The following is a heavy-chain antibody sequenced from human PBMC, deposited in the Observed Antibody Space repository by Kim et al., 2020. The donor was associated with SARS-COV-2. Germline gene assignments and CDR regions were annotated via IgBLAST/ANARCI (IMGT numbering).Heavy chain of an antibody. V-gene: IGHV3-23*01. CDR2: ISGSGGST. CDR1: GFTFSSYA. CDR3: AKQRVNYYDSSGYYSSLDY. J-gene: IGHJ4*02. D-gene: IGHD3-22*01. Sequence: GGSLRLSCAASGFTFSSYAMSWVRQAPGKGLEWVSAISGSGGSTYYADSVKGRFTISRDNSKNTLYLQMNSLRAEDTAVYYCAKQRVNYYDSSGYYSSLDYWGQGTLVTVSS.